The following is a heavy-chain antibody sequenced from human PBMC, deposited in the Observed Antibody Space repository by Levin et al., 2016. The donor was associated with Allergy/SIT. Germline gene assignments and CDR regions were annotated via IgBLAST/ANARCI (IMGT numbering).Heavy chain of an antibody. V-gene: IGHV4-39*01. D-gene: IGHD4-23*01. Sequence: WIRQPPGKGLEWIGSIYYSGSTYYNPSLKSRVTISVDTSKNQFSLKLSSVTAADTAVYYCARLRREDGFRSLVSEVVTTEDAFDIWGQGTMVTVSS. J-gene: IGHJ3*02. CDR2: IYYSGST. CDR3: ARLRREDGFRSLVSEVVTTEDAFDI.